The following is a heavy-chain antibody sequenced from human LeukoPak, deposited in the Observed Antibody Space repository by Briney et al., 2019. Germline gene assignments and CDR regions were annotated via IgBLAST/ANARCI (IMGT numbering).Heavy chain of an antibody. Sequence: ASVKVSCKASGGTFSSYAISWVRQAPGQGLEWMGGIIPIFGTANYAQKFQGRVTITADESTSTAYMELSSLRSEDTAVYYCARGYYYDRSGERVDAFDIWGQGTMVTVSS. CDR1: GGTFSSYA. V-gene: IGHV1-69*13. D-gene: IGHD3-22*01. J-gene: IGHJ3*02. CDR2: IIPIFGTA. CDR3: ARGYYYDRSGERVDAFDI.